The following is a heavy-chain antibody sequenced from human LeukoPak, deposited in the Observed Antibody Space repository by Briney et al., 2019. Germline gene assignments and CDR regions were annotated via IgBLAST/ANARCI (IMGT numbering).Heavy chain of an antibody. V-gene: IGHV3-15*01. Sequence: GGSLRLSSAASGFTFSNAWMSWVRQAPGKGLEWVGRIKSKTDGGTTDYAAPVKGRFTMSRDDSKNTLYLQMNSLKTEDTAVYYCTTPGIAAADVFDYWGQGTLVTVSS. CDR2: IKSKTDGGTT. CDR1: GFTFSNAW. J-gene: IGHJ4*02. D-gene: IGHD6-13*01. CDR3: TTPGIAAADVFDY.